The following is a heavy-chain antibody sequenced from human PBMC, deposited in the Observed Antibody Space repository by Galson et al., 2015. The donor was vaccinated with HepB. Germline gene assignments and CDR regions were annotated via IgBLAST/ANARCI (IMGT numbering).Heavy chain of an antibody. J-gene: IGHJ4*02. CDR1: GGSISSYY. V-gene: IGHV4-59*01. Sequence: SETLSLTCTVSGGSISSYYWSWIRQPPGKGLEWIGYIYYSGSTNYNPSLKSRVTISVDTSKNQFSLKLSSVTAADTAVYYCARGVTTGPLPGYWGQGTLVTVSS. CDR3: ARGVTTGPLPGY. CDR2: IYYSGST. D-gene: IGHD4-17*01.